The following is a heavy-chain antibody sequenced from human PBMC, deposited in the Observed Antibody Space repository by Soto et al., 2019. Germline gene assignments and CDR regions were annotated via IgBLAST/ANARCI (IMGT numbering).Heavy chain of an antibody. CDR2: IFSNDEK. Sequence: QVTLKESGPVLVKPTESLTLTCTVSGFSLSNARMGVSWIRQPPGKALEWLAHIFSNDEKSYSTSLKSRLTISKDTSKSPVVLTMTNMDPVYTATYYCARIRYSSGLARGGMDVWGQGTTVTVSS. D-gene: IGHD6-19*01. CDR1: GFSLSNARMG. J-gene: IGHJ6*02. V-gene: IGHV2-26*01. CDR3: ARIRYSSGLARGGMDV.